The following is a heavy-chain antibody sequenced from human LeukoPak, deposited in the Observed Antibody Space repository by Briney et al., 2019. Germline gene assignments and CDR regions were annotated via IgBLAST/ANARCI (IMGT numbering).Heavy chain of an antibody. D-gene: IGHD3-10*01. CDR2: ISYDGSNK. Sequence: PGGSLRLSCAASGFTFSSYAMHWVRQAPGKGLEWVAVISYDGSNKYYADSVKGRFTISRDNAKNSLYLQMNSLRAEDTAVYYCASLLIMVRGVRKYFDYWGQGTLVTVSS. CDR1: GFTFSSYA. V-gene: IGHV3-30*04. J-gene: IGHJ4*02. CDR3: ASLLIMVRGVRKYFDY.